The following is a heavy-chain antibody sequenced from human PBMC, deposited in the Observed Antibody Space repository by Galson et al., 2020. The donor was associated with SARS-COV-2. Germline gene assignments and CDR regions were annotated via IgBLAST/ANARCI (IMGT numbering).Heavy chain of an antibody. Sequence: SVKVSCKASGGTFSSYAISWVRQAPGQGLEWMGRIIPILGIANYAQKFQGRVTIIADKSTSTAYMELSSLRSEDTAVYYCARGDYGDYLRRGPYYYGMDVWGQGTTVTVSS. D-gene: IGHD4-17*01. CDR3: ARGDYGDYLRRGPYYYGMDV. CDR2: IIPILGIA. J-gene: IGHJ6*02. V-gene: IGHV1-69*04. CDR1: GGTFSSYA.